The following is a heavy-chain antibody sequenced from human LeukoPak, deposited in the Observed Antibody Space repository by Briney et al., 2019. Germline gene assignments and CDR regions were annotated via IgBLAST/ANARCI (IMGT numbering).Heavy chain of an antibody. CDR2: IYSGCCT. Sequence: PGLSVRLSCASSRLTASSNYMSWASRARARGRVGVSVIYSGCCTYYTDPVKGRFTISRHSSTKTLYLQMNSLRAEDTAVYYCASSGKGYCSSTTCYYYYAMDVWGKGTTVTVSS. CDR3: ASSGKGYCSSTTCYYYYAMDV. V-gene: IGHV3-53*04. CDR1: RLTASSNY. D-gene: IGHD2-2*01. J-gene: IGHJ6*04.